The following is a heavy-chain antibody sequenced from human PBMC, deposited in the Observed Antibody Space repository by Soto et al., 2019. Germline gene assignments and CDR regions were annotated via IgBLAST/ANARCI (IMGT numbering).Heavy chain of an antibody. CDR3: ARDCESSGSCLYGMDV. Sequence: GSLRLSCAASGFTFSSYSMNWVRQAPGKGLEWVSSISSSSSYIYYADSVKGRFTISRDNAKNSLYLQMSSLGAEDTAVYYCARDCESSGSCLYGMDVWGQGTTVTVSS. V-gene: IGHV3-21*01. D-gene: IGHD3-22*01. J-gene: IGHJ6*02. CDR2: ISSSSSYI. CDR1: GFTFSSYS.